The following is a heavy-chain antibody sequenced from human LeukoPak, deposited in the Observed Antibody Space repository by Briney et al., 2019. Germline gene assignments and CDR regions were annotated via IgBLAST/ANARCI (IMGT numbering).Heavy chain of an antibody. Sequence: GGSLRLSCAASGFTFSRFAMNWIRQAPGKGLEWVSGITGYGGSTDYPDSVKGRFTMSRDNSKNTLYLQMNSLRVEDTAVYYCATGLDDYVWGSYRYTNPYFANWGQGTPATVSS. V-gene: IGHV3-23*01. D-gene: IGHD3-16*02. CDR3: ATGLDDYVWGSYRYTNPYFAN. CDR1: GFTFSRFA. J-gene: IGHJ4*02. CDR2: ITGYGGST.